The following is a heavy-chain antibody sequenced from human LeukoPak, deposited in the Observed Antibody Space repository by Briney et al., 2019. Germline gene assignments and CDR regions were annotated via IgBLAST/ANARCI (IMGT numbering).Heavy chain of an antibody. CDR3: VSSPGGSGSYSNFDY. J-gene: IGHJ4*02. D-gene: IGHD3-10*01. Sequence: GASVKVSCKASRYSFTSYYMHWVRQAPGQGLDWMGIINPNTGGTSHAQKFQGRVTMTRDTSTSTVYMELSSLRSEDTAVYYCVSSPGGSGSYSNFDYWGQGTLVTVSS. CDR2: INPNTGGT. CDR1: RYSFTSYY. V-gene: IGHV1-46*01.